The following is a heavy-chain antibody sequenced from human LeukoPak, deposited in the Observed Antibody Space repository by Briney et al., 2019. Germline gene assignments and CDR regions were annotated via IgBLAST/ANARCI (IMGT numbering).Heavy chain of an antibody. V-gene: IGHV1-2*02. J-gene: IGHJ4*02. CDR2: IKGNSGGT. D-gene: IGHD6-19*01. CDR3: ARELIALTGPDFDF. CDR1: GYTFTVYY. Sequence: ASVKVSFTASGYTFTVYYRHSLRQAPGQGLESMGWIKGNSGGTTYAQKFQGRITMTRDTSISTAYMELSSLRPDDTAVYYCARELIALTGPDFDFWGQGTLVTVSS.